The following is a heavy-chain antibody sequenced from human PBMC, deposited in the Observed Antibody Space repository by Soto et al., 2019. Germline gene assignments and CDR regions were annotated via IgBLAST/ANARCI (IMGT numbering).Heavy chain of an antibody. CDR1: GFTFSSYG. CDR2: ISYDGSNK. D-gene: IGHD3-3*01. Sequence: QVQLVESGGGVVQPGRSLRLSCAASGFTFSSYGMHWVRQAPGKGLEWVAVISYDGSNKYYADSVKGRFTISRDNSKNTRYLQMNSLRAEDTAVYYCAKDLYDFWSGYTYWGQGTLVTVSS. CDR3: AKDLYDFWSGYTY. J-gene: IGHJ4*02. V-gene: IGHV3-30*18.